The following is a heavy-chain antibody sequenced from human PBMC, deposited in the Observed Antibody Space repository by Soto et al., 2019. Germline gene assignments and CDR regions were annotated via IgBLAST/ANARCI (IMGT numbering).Heavy chain of an antibody. D-gene: IGHD3-10*01. V-gene: IGHV1-69*02. CDR1: GDTFNFYT. Sequence: QVQLVQSGAEVKKPGSSVKVSCTASGDTFNFYTICWVRQAPGQGLEWMGRVIPMLGMSNYAQKFQGRVTISADKSTSTAYMALSSLPSDDTAVYYCATNYGSGSTHFDYWGQGTQVTVSS. CDR2: VIPMLGMS. CDR3: ATNYGSGSTHFDY. J-gene: IGHJ4*02.